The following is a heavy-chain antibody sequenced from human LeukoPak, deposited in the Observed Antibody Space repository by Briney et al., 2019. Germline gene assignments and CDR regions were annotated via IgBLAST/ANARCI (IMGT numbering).Heavy chain of an antibody. CDR2: INHSGST. Sequence: SETLSLTCTVSGGSISSYYWSWIRQPPGKGLEWIGEINHSGSTNYNPSLKSRVIISVDTSKNQFSPNLSSVTAADTAVYYCARSWVGASNFDYWGQGTLVTVSS. CDR3: ARSWVGASNFDY. V-gene: IGHV4-34*01. J-gene: IGHJ4*02. CDR1: GGSISSYY. D-gene: IGHD1-26*01.